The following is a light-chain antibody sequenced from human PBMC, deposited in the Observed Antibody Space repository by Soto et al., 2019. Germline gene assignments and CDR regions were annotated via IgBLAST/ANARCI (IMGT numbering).Light chain of an antibody. Sequence: IEMTQSPSSLSASVGDRVTITCRASQGINNNLAWYQQKPGKAPELLIYAASTLQSGVPSRFSGSGSGTDFTLTISCLQSEDFATYYCQQYYSFPTTFGQRTKAAI. J-gene: IGKJ1*01. CDR2: AAS. CDR3: QQYYSFPTT. CDR1: QGINNN. V-gene: IGKV1D-8*01.